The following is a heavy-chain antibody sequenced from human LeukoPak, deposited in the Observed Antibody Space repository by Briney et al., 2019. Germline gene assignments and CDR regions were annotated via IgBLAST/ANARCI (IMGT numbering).Heavy chain of an antibody. CDR2: MNEYGSEI. CDR1: GFIFRDFS. Sequence: GGSLRLSCSVSGFIFRDFSMSWVRQAPGKGLEWVAKMNEYGSEIFYVDSVKGRFTISRDNGKNSLYLQMNRLRAEDTAVYYCANRPGYSSGWIDYYYMDVWGKGTTVTISS. J-gene: IGHJ6*03. V-gene: IGHV3-7*01. D-gene: IGHD6-19*01. CDR3: ANRPGYSSGWIDYYYMDV.